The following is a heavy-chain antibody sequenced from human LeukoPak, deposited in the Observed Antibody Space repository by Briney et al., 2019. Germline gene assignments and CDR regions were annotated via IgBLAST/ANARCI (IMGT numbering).Heavy chain of an antibody. V-gene: IGHV4-59*01. CDR2: IYYSGNT. Sequence: SETLSLTCAVYGGSFSGYYWSWIRQPPGKGLEWIGYIYYSGNTNYNPSLKSRVTISVDTSKNQFSLNLSSVTAADTAVYYCARETYYYDSGGYYQYYFDYWGQGTLVTVSS. CDR1: GGSFSGYY. J-gene: IGHJ4*02. CDR3: ARETYYYDSGGYYQYYFDY. D-gene: IGHD3-22*01.